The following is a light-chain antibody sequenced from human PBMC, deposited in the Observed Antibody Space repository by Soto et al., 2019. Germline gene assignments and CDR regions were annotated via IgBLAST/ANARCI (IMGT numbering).Light chain of an antibody. V-gene: IGLV6-57*03. CDR3: QSYGSGNWV. Sequence: NFMLTQPHSVSESPVKTVTISCTRNSGSIATSYVQWYQQRPDSAPTTIIYDDNQRPSGVPVRFSGSIDSSSNSASLTISGLKTEDEADYYCQSYGSGNWVFGGGTKLTVL. J-gene: IGLJ3*02. CDR1: SGSIATSY. CDR2: DDN.